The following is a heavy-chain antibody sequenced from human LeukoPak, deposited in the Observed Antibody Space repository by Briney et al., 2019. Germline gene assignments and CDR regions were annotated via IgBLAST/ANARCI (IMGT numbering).Heavy chain of an antibody. V-gene: IGHV4-59*01. CDR2: ISYIGST. Sequence: SETLSLTCTVSGGSISSYSWSWIRQPPGKGLEWIGYISYIGSTKYNPSLKSRVTISVDASKNQFSLKLSSVTAADTAVYYCARGGAVVGFDYFDYWGQGTLVTVSS. D-gene: IGHD6-19*01. J-gene: IGHJ4*02. CDR1: GGSISSYS. CDR3: ARGGAVVGFDYFDY.